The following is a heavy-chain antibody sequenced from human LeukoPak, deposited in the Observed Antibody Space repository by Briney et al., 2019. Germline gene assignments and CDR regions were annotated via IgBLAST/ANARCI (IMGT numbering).Heavy chain of an antibody. CDR1: GGSISSYY. CDR3: ARRKWELDHDAFDI. D-gene: IGHD1-26*01. CDR2: IYYSGST. Sequence: SETLSLTCTVSGGSISSYYWSWIRQPPGKGLEWIGYIYYSGSTNYNPSLKSRITMSVDTSKNQFSLKLSSVTAADTAVYYCARRKWELDHDAFDIWGQGTMVTVSS. V-gene: IGHV4-59*12. J-gene: IGHJ3*02.